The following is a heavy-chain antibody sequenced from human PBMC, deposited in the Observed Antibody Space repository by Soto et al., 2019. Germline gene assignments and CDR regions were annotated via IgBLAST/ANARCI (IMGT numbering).Heavy chain of an antibody. CDR3: AKGSGYSYGSPHYGMDV. D-gene: IGHD5-18*01. Sequence: EVQLLESGGGLVQPGGSLRLSCAASGFTFSSFALTWVRQAPGMGLEWVSGISGGAGDTYYADSVKGRFTISRDKSKNTLYLQMNSLRAEDTAVYYCAKGSGYSYGSPHYGMDVWGQGTTVTVSS. J-gene: IGHJ6*02. V-gene: IGHV3-23*01. CDR1: GFTFSSFA. CDR2: ISGGAGDT.